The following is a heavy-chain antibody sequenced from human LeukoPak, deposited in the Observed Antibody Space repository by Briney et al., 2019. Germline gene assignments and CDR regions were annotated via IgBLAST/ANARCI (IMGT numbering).Heavy chain of an antibody. D-gene: IGHD3-22*01. V-gene: IGHV4-30-2*01. J-gene: IGHJ4*02. CDR1: GGSISSGGYY. CDR2: IYHSGST. CDR3: ARGPSGYYAD. Sequence: SQTLSLTCTVSGGSISSGGYYWSWIRQPPGKGLEWIGYIYHSGSTYYNPSLKSRVTISVDRSKNQFSLKLSSVTAADTAVYYCARGPSGYYADWGQGTLVTVSS.